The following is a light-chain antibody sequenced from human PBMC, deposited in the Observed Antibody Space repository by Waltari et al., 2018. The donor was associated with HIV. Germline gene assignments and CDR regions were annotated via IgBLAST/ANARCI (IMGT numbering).Light chain of an antibody. Sequence: QTARTQPPSASGSPGQPVTIPCTGTSSDVGGYNYVSWYQQHPGKAPKLMIYEVSKRPSGVPDRFSGSKSGNTASLTVSGLQAEDEADYYCSSYAGSNNVVFGGGTKLTVL. CDR3: SSYAGSNNVV. J-gene: IGLJ2*01. CDR1: SSDVGGYNY. V-gene: IGLV2-8*01. CDR2: EVS.